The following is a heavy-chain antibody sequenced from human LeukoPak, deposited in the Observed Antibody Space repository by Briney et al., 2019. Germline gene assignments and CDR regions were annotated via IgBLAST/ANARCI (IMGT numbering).Heavy chain of an antibody. J-gene: IGHJ2*01. CDR3: ARDYDSSHWYFDL. CDR2: ISSSGSTI. CDR1: GFTFSDYY. D-gene: IGHD3-22*01. V-gene: IGHV3-11*04. Sequence: GGSLRLSCAASGFTFSDYYMSWIRQAPGKGLEWVSYISSSGSTIYYADSVKGRFTISRDNAKNSLYPQMNSLRAEDTAVYYCARDYDSSHWYFDLWGRGTLVTVSS.